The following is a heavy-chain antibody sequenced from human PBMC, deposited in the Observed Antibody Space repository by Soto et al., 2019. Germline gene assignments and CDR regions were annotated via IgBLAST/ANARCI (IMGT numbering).Heavy chain of an antibody. Sequence: QLQLQESGPGLVKPSETLSLACTVSSGSITSDSSNWDWIRPPPGKGLQWIGTIYYTGSTDYNPSLKGRVMIEADTSKNQFSLKLNSVTAADTAGYYCARISGNAFDVWGPWTSVIVSP. J-gene: IGHJ3*01. CDR1: SGSITSDSSN. CDR2: IYYTGST. CDR3: ARISGNAFDV. V-gene: IGHV4-39*01.